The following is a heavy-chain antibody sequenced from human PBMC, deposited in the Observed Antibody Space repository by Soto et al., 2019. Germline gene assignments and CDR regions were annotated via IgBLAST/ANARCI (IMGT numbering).Heavy chain of an antibody. J-gene: IGHJ4*02. Sequence: GGSLRLSCAASGFTFSSYAMHWVRQAPGKGLEWVAVISYDGSNKYYADSVKGRFTISRDNAKNTLYLQMNSLRADDTAVYYCARVNYGELGCRGQGISVTVSS. CDR2: ISYDGSNK. D-gene: IGHD4-17*01. CDR1: GFTFSSYA. CDR3: ARVNYGELGC. V-gene: IGHV3-30-3*01.